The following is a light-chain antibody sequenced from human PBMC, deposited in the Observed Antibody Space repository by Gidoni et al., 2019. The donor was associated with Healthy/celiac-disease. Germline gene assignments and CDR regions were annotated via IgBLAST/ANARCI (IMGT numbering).Light chain of an antibody. V-gene: IGLV2-23*02. CDR3: CSYAGSSTWV. CDR1: SSDVGSYNL. J-gene: IGLJ3*02. Sequence: QSALTHPASVSASPGQSITISCTGTSSDVGSYNLVSWYQQHPGKAPKLMIYEVSKRPSGVSNRFSGSKSGNTASLTISGLQAEDEADYYCCSYAGSSTWVFGGGTKLTVL. CDR2: EVS.